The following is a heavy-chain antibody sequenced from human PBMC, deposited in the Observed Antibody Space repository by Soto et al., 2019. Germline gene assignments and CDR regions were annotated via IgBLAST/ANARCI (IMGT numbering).Heavy chain of an antibody. CDR1: GFSLSTSGVG. V-gene: IGHV2-5*02. D-gene: IGHD6-19*01. CDR2: IYWDDDK. J-gene: IGHJ1*01. CDR3: AHLDGDSGWFVPGQH. Sequence: QITLKESGPTLVKPTQTLTLTCTFSGFSLSTSGVGVGWIRQPPGKALEWLALIYWDDDKRYSPSLKSRHTIPKHASKTQVVLTMTNMDPVDTARYYCAHLDGDSGWFVPGQHWGQGTLVTVSS.